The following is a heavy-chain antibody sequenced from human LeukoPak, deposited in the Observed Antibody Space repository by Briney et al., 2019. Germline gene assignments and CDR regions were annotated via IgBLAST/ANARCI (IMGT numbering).Heavy chain of an antibody. CDR1: GFSFDDYG. Sequence: GGSLRLSCAASGFSFDDYGMSWVRHAPGKGLEWVSGINWNGGSKDYEDSVKGRFTISRGNAKNSLYLQMNSLRAEDTALYHCARVLRLERPYYYYCIDVWGKGTMVTISS. J-gene: IGHJ6*03. CDR2: INWNGGSK. CDR3: ARVLRLERPYYYYCIDV. D-gene: IGHD3-3*01. V-gene: IGHV3-20*01.